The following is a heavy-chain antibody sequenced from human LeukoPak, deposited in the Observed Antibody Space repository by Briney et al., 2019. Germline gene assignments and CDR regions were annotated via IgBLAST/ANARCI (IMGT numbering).Heavy chain of an antibody. V-gene: IGHV3-23*01. CDR3: AKVRTRIAAAGTDY. Sequence: LSGGSLRFSCVASGFTFSSYAMSWVRQAPGKGLEWVSAISGSGGSTYYADSVKGRFTISRDNSKNTLYLQMNSLRAEDTAVYYCAKVRTRIAAAGTDYWGQGTLVTVSS. CDR1: GFTFSSYA. CDR2: ISGSGGST. D-gene: IGHD6-13*01. J-gene: IGHJ4*02.